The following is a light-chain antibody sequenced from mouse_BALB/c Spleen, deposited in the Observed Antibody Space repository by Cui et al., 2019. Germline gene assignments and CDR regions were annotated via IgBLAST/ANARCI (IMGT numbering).Light chain of an antibody. CDR3: QQRSSYPPT. CDR1: SSVSY. J-gene: IGKJ5*01. V-gene: IGKV4-57*01. CDR2: STS. Sequence: QIVLTQSPAILSASPGEKVTITCSASSSVSYMHWFQHKPGTSPKLWIYSTSNLASGVPARFSGSGSGTSYSLTISRMEAEDAATYYCQQRSSYPPTFGAGTKLELK.